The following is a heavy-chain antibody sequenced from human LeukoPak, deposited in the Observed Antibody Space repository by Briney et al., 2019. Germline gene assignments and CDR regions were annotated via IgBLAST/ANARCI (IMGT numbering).Heavy chain of an antibody. Sequence: PSETLSLTCAVYGGSFSGYYWSWIRQPPGKGLEWIGEINHSGSTNYNPSLKSRVTISVDTSKNQFSLKLSSVTAADTAVYYCARGPHSYGYGVLYYGMDVWGQGTTVTVSS. J-gene: IGHJ6*02. CDR1: GGSFSGYY. CDR2: INHSGST. CDR3: ARGPHSYGYGVLYYGMDV. V-gene: IGHV4-34*01. D-gene: IGHD5-18*01.